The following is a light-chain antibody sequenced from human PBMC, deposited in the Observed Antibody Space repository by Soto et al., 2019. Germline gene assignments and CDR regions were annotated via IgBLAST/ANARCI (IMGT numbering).Light chain of an antibody. CDR1: QSVSSN. CDR2: GAS. V-gene: IGKV3-15*01. Sequence: EIVMTQSPATLSVSPGERATLSCRASQSVSSNLAWYQQKPGQAPRLLIYGASTRATGIPARFSASWSGTEFTLTISALQSEDFAVYYCQQYNNWPWTFGQGTKVEIK. J-gene: IGKJ1*01. CDR3: QQYNNWPWT.